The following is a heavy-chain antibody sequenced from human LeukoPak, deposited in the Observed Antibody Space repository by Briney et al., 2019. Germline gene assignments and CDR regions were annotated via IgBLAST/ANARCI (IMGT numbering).Heavy chain of an antibody. J-gene: IGHJ4*02. CDR1: GGSISSGSYY. D-gene: IGHD3-3*01. Sequence: PSETLSLTCTVSGGSISSGSYYWSWIRQPAGKGLEWIGRIYTSGSTNYNPSLKSRVTISVDTSKNQFSLKLSSVTAADTAVYYCARSPYDFWSGYVDYWGQGTLVTVSS. CDR3: ARSPYDFWSGYVDY. V-gene: IGHV4-61*02. CDR2: IYTSGST.